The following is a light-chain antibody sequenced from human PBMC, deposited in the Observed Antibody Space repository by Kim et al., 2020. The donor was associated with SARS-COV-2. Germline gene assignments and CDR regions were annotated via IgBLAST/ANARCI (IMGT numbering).Light chain of an antibody. Sequence: AAVGDEVTITCRASQSISSYLNWYQQKPGKAPKLLIYAASSLQSGVPSRFSGSGSGTDFTLTISSLQPEDFATYYCQQSYSTLPYTFGQGTKLEI. CDR2: AAS. CDR3: QQSYSTLPYT. CDR1: QSISSY. V-gene: IGKV1-39*01. J-gene: IGKJ2*01.